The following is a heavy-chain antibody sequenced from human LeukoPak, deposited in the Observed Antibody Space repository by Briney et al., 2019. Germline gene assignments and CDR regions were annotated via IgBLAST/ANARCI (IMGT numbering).Heavy chain of an antibody. J-gene: IGHJ4*02. D-gene: IGHD5-18*01. V-gene: IGHV3-30-3*01. CDR1: GFTFSSYA. CDR3: AKDRDTAMASYFDY. Sequence: GGSLRLSCAASGFTFSSYAMHWVRQAPGKGLEWVAVISYDGSNKYYADSVKGRFTISRDNSKNTLYLQMNSLRAEDTAVYYCAKDRDTAMASYFDYWGQGTLVTVSS. CDR2: ISYDGSNK.